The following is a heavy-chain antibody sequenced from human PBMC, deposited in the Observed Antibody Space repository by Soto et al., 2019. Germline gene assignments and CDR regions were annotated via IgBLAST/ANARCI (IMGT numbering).Heavy chain of an antibody. CDR3: ARGMRYGDRDYYYYYGMDV. J-gene: IGHJ6*02. Sequence: ASVKVSCKASGGTFSSYAISWVRQAPGQGLEWMGGIIPIFGTANYAQKFQGRVTITADESTSTAYMELSSLRSEDTAVYYCARGMRYGDRDYYYYYGMDVWGQGTTVTVSS. D-gene: IGHD4-17*01. CDR1: GGTFSSYA. V-gene: IGHV1-69*13. CDR2: IIPIFGTA.